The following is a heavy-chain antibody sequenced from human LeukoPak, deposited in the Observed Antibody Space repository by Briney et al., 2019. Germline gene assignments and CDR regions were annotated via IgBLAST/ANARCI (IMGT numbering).Heavy chain of an antibody. CDR1: GYTFTNYG. Sequence: ASLKVSCKAAGYTFTNYGITGVRQAPGQGLEWMGWISTYKGNTNYAQRLQGRVTMTTDTSTSTAYMELRSLRSDDTAVYYCATEGGWAPTDYGENVYWGQGTLVTVSS. J-gene: IGHJ4*02. D-gene: IGHD4-17*01. CDR2: ISTYKGNT. V-gene: IGHV1-18*01. CDR3: ATEGGWAPTDYGENVY.